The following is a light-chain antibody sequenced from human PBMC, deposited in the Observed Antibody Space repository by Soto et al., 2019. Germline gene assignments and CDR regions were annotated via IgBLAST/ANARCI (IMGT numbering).Light chain of an antibody. CDR1: QSVFYNANNKNY. V-gene: IGKV4-1*01. CDR2: WTS. Sequence: DIVMTQSPDSLAVSLGERATINCRSSQSVFYNANNKNYLAWDQQKPGQPPKLLIYWTSTRESGIPDRFSGSGSGKNLTLTSSSLQAENEAVYYCQQYYSTPRPFGQGTKVEIK. J-gene: IGKJ1*01. CDR3: QQYYSTPRP.